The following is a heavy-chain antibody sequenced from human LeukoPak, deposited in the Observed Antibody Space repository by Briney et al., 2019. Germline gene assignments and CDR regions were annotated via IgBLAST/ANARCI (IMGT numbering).Heavy chain of an antibody. CDR3: AREAPGGYFDY. V-gene: IGHV1-46*01. J-gene: IGHJ4*02. D-gene: IGHD6-13*01. Sequence: ASVTVSCKASGYTFTSYYMHWVRQAPGQGLEWMGIINLSGGNTNYAQKFQGRVNMTRDTSTSTVYMELSSLRSEDTAMYYCAREAPGGYFDYWCQGNLVTVSS. CDR2: INLSGGNT. CDR1: GYTFTSYY.